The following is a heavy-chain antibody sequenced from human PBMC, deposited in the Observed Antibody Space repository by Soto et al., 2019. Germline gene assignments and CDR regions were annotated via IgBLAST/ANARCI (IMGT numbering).Heavy chain of an antibody. Sequence: GESLTISCKASGYSFTRYWIGWVRQMPGKGLEWMGIFYPGDSDTRYSPSFQRHVTISADKSISTAYLQGSGLKASDTAIYYCARHTYSPVFDRDPKHYYYGMDVWGQGTTVTVAS. CDR2: FYPGDSDT. CDR1: GYSFTRYW. CDR3: ARHTYSPVFDRDPKHYYYGMDV. D-gene: IGHD3-22*01. J-gene: IGHJ6*01. V-gene: IGHV5-51*01.